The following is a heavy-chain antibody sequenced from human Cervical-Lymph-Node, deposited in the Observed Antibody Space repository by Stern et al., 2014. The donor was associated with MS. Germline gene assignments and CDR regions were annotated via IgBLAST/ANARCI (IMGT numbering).Heavy chain of an antibody. Sequence: VQLVESGAEVKKPGSSVKVSCKASGGTFSTYAISWVRQAPGQGLEWMGRIIPLLVIRNYAQKFQGRVTITADKATSTAYMELSSLRAEDTAVYYCARERGSGSYADYWGQGTLVTVSS. D-gene: IGHD3-10*01. CDR1: GGTFSTYA. J-gene: IGHJ4*02. CDR3: ARERGSGSYADY. V-gene: IGHV1-69*09. CDR2: IIPLLVIR.